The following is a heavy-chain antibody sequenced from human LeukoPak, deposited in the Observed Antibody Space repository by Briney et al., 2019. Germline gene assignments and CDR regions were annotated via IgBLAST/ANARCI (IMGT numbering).Heavy chain of an antibody. CDR1: GFTFSSYA. D-gene: IGHD6-19*01. J-gene: IGHJ4*02. Sequence: SGGSLRLSCAASGFTFSSYAMSWVRQAPGKGLEWVSAISGSGGSTYYADSVKGRFTISRDNSKNTLYLQMNSLRAEDTAVYSCARVDPYSGGWYWSAYWGQGPLVPVSS. CDR3: ARVDPYSGGWYWSAY. CDR2: ISGSGGST. V-gene: IGHV3-23*01.